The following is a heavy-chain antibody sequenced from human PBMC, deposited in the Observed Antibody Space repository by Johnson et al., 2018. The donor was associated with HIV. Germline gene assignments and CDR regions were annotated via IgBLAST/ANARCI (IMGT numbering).Heavy chain of an antibody. D-gene: IGHD5-24*01. J-gene: IGHJ3*02. V-gene: IGHV3-30*03. Sequence: QMQLVESGGGVVQPGRSLRLSCAASGFTFSSYGMHWVRQAPGKGLDWVAVISYDGSNKYYAASVKGRFTISRDNSKNTLYLQMNSLRAEDTAVYYCMSRRGSPGARDAFDIWGQGTMVTVSS. CDR3: MSRRGSPGARDAFDI. CDR1: GFTFSSYG. CDR2: ISYDGSNK.